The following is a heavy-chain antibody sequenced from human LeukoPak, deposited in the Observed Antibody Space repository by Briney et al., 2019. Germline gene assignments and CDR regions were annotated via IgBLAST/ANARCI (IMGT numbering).Heavy chain of an antibody. V-gene: IGHV1-8*01. CDR3: ARARAPSSHYYYMDV. CDR2: MNPNGGKT. Sequence: ASVKVSCKASGYSLIGYDISWVRQATGQGLEWMGWMNPNGGKTVYAQKFQGRITMTRNISLSTAYMELSSLRSEGTAVYYCARARAPSSHYYYMDVWGKGTTVTVSS. J-gene: IGHJ6*03. CDR1: GYSLIGYD.